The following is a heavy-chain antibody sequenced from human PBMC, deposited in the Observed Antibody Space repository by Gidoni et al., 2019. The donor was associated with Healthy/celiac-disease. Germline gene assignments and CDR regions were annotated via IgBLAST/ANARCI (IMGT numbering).Heavy chain of an antibody. J-gene: IGHJ4*02. CDR3: AKDPPSPDRDIMITFGQFDY. Sequence: EVQLLESGGGLVQPGGSLRLSCAASGFTFSSYAMTWVRQAPGKGLGWVSAISGSGGSTYYADSVKGRFTISRDNSKNTLYLQMNSLRAEDTAVYYCAKDPPSPDRDIMITFGQFDYWGQGTLVTVSS. CDR2: ISGSGGST. D-gene: IGHD3-16*01. V-gene: IGHV3-23*01. CDR1: GFTFSSYA.